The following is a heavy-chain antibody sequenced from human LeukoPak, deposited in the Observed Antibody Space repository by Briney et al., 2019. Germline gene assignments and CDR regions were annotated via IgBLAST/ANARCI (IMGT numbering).Heavy chain of an antibody. CDR1: GASINTNNYY. J-gene: IGHJ4*02. CDR2: LSYTGSS. CDR3: ARPFGTSSGFDY. Sequence: SGTLSLTCTVSGASINTNNYYWGWIRQPPGKGLEWIGGLSYTGSSYYNPSLKSPVTISGDTSKNQFSLKVRSVTAADTAVYYCARPFGTSSGFDYWGQGILVTVSS. V-gene: IGHV4-39*01. D-gene: IGHD6-6*01.